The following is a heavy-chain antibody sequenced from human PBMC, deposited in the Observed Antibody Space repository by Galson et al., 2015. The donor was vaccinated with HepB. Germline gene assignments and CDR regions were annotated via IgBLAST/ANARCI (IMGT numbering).Heavy chain of an antibody. CDR2: ISAYNGYT. D-gene: IGHD2-2*01. J-gene: IGHJ5*02. CDR1: GYPLSNYG. Sequence: SVKVSCKASGYPLSNYGITWVRQAPGLGLEWMGWISAYNGYTNYAQKLQSRVTLTTDTSTSTAYMEMRSLTSDDTAVYYCARVPGVVVVPAAIMGFDPWGQGTLVIVSS. V-gene: IGHV1-18*04. CDR3: ARVPGVVVVPAAIMGFDP.